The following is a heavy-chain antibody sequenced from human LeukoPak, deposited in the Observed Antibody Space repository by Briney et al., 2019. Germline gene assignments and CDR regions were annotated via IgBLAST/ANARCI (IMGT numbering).Heavy chain of an antibody. V-gene: IGHV3-30-3*01. CDR2: ISYDGSNK. CDR3: ARPYGGYALVPFDY. J-gene: IGHJ4*01. D-gene: IGHD4-17*01. CDR1: GFTFSSYA. Sequence: PGRSLRLSCAASGFTFSSYAMHWVRQAPGKGLEWVAVISYDGSNKYYADSVKGRFTISRDNSKNTLYLQMNSLRAEDTAVYYCARPYGGYALVPFDYSGDGTLVTVSS.